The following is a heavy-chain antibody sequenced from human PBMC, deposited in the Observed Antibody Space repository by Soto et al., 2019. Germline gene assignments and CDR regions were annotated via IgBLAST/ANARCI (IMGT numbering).Heavy chain of an antibody. Sequence: GGSLRLSCAASGFTFSSSWMDWVRQAPGKGLEWVAGIKEDGSEKYYVDFVTGRFTISRDNAENSLYLQMNSLRAEDTAVYYCARDRGYSCFDYWGLGTPVTVSS. CDR2: IKEDGSEK. CDR3: ARDRGYSCFDY. D-gene: IGHD5-18*01. J-gene: IGHJ4*02. V-gene: IGHV3-7*01. CDR1: GFTFSSSW.